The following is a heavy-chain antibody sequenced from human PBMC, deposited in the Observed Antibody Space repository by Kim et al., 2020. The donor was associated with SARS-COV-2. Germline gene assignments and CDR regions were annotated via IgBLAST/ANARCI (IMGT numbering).Heavy chain of an antibody. Sequence: GGSLRLSCAASGFTFSSSCMSWVRQAPGKGLEWVANIKQDGSEKYNVDSVKGRFTISRAKDETSLNLQMKSKRPKNEDASAYEWGRVGGRWSFGYRG. V-gene: IGHV3-7*04. CDR3: GRVGGRWSFGY. D-gene: IGHD5-12*01. CDR2: IKQDGSEK. CDR1: GFTFSSSC. J-gene: IGHJ6*01.